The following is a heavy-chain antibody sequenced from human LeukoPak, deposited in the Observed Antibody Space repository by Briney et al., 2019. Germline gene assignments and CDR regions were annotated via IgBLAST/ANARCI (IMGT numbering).Heavy chain of an antibody. Sequence: HPGGSLRLSCAASGFTFSSHWMSWVRQAPGKGLEWVANIKQDGSEKYYVDSVGSRFTISRDNAKNSLSLQMNSLRAEDTAVYFCARDFGPHDYWGQGTLVTVSS. CDR3: ARDFGPHDY. V-gene: IGHV3-7*05. D-gene: IGHD3-10*01. CDR1: GFTFSSHW. J-gene: IGHJ4*02. CDR2: IKQDGSEK.